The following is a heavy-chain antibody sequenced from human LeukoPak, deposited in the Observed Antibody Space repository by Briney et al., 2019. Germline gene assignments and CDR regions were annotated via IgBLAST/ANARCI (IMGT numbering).Heavy chain of an antibody. CDR2: IYPGDSDT. J-gene: IGHJ4*02. D-gene: IGHD3-10*01. CDR1: GYSFTSYW. V-gene: IGHV5-51*01. Sequence: GESLKISSKGSGYSFTSYWIGWVRQMPGKGLEWMGIIYPGDSDTRYSPSFQGQVTISADKSISTAYLQWSSLKASDPAMYYCARQTPSYGSGSSDFDYWGQGTLVTVSS. CDR3: ARQTPSYGSGSSDFDY.